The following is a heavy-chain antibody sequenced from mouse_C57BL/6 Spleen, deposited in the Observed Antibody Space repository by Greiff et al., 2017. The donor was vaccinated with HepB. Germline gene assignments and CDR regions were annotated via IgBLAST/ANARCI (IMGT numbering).Heavy chain of an antibody. Sequence: VKLVESGAELARPGASVKLSCKASGYTFTSYGISWVKQRTGQGLEWIGEIYPRSGNTYYNEKFKGKATLTADKSSSTAYMELRSLTSEDSAVYFCARGGNYDYAMDYWGQGTSVTVSS. J-gene: IGHJ4*01. D-gene: IGHD2-1*01. CDR1: GYTFTSYG. V-gene: IGHV1-81*01. CDR3: ARGGNYDYAMDY. CDR2: IYPRSGNT.